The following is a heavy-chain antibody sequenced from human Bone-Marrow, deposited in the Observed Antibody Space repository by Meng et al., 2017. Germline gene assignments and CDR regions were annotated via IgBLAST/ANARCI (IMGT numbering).Heavy chain of an antibody. D-gene: IGHD6-25*01. Sequence: ASVKVSCKPSGYNFPDYYIHWVRRAPGQGLEGMGRINPKSGDTHYAQKFQARVTMIGDTSISTAYMELSGLRSDDTAMYYCARDEDISAAGKLFGDYWAQGTLATFPS. CDR1: GYNFPDYY. V-gene: IGHV1-2*06. CDR2: INPKSGDT. J-gene: IGHJ4*02. CDR3: ARDEDISAAGKLFGDY.